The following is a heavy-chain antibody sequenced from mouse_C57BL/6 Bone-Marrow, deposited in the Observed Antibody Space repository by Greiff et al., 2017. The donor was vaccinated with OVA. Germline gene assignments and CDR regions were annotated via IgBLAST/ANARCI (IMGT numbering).Heavy chain of an antibody. Sequence: EVQLVESGGGLVQPKGSLKLSCAASGFSFNTYAMNWVRQAPGKGLEWVARIRSKSNNYATYYADSVKDRFTISRDDSESMLYLQMNNLKTEDTAMYYCVSTTVRDAMDYWGQGTSVTVSS. V-gene: IGHV10-1*01. CDR3: VSTTVRDAMDY. CDR2: IRSKSNNYAT. J-gene: IGHJ4*01. D-gene: IGHD1-1*01. CDR1: GFSFNTYA.